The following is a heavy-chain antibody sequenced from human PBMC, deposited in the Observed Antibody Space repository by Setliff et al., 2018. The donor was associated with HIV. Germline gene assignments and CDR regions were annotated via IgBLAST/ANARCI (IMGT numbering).Heavy chain of an antibody. CDR2: IYPGDSDT. Sequence: GESLTISCKGSGYYFTSYWIGWVRQMPGKGLEWMGIIYPGDSDTRISPSFQGQVTISADKSINTAYLQWSSLKASDTAMYYCARHVLVTRDVRYFDYWGQGTLVTVSS. D-gene: IGHD2-21*02. V-gene: IGHV5-51*01. CDR3: ARHVLVTRDVRYFDY. CDR1: GYYFTSYW. J-gene: IGHJ4*02.